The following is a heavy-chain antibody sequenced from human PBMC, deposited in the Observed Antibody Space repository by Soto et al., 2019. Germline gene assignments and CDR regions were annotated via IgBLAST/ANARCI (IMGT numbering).Heavy chain of an antibody. CDR1: GYTFTSYA. Sequence: QVQLVQSGAEVKKPGASVKVSCKASGYTFTSYAMHWVRQAPGQRLEWMGWINAGNGNTKYSQKFQGRVTITRDTYASTAYMELSSLRSEDTAVYYCARDLPVVVVAAFYYYGMDVWGQGTTVTVSS. D-gene: IGHD2-15*01. CDR2: INAGNGNT. V-gene: IGHV1-3*01. J-gene: IGHJ6*02. CDR3: ARDLPVVVVAAFYYYGMDV.